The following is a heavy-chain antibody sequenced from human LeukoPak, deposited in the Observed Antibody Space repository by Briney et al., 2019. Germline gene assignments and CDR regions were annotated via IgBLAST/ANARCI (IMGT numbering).Heavy chain of an antibody. CDR3: ARDLTLTVAFDI. D-gene: IGHD3-16*01. CDR2: LSGSGDT. Sequence: SETLSLTCTVSRGSVTTYSWSWIRQPAGKGVEWIGRLSGSGDTNFNPSLKTRVTMSADESKNQFSLHLRSVTAADTAVYFCARDLTLTVAFDIWGQGTVVTVSS. V-gene: IGHV4-4*07. J-gene: IGHJ3*02. CDR1: RGSVTTYS.